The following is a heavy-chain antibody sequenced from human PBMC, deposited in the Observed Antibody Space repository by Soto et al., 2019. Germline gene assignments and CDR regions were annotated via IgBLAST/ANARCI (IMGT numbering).Heavy chain of an antibody. V-gene: IGHV3-30*18. J-gene: IGHJ5*02. Sequence: QVQLVESGGGVVQPGRSLRLSCAASGFTFSTYGMHWVRQAPGKGLEWVAVISYDGSNKDYADSMKGRFTISRDNSKNPLYLQMNSLRAEDTAVYYCAKPDDDFWSGYWVGAASWGQGTLVTVSS. CDR2: ISYDGSNK. D-gene: IGHD3-3*01. CDR3: AKPDDDFWSGYWVGAAS. CDR1: GFTFSTYG.